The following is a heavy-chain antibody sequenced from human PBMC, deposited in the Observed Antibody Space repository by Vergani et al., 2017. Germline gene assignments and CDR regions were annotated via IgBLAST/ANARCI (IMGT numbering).Heavy chain of an antibody. CDR3: ATGYYGGHRPGTSMDV. J-gene: IGHJ6*02. Sequence: QVQLVQSGAEVKKPGSSVKVSCKASGGTFSSYTISWVRQAPGQGLEWMGRIIPILGIANYAQKFQGRVTITADKSTSTAYMELSSLRSEDTAVYYCATGYYGGHRPGTSMDVWGQGTTVTVSS. V-gene: IGHV1-69*02. CDR1: GGTFSSYT. CDR2: IIPILGIA. D-gene: IGHD3-9*01.